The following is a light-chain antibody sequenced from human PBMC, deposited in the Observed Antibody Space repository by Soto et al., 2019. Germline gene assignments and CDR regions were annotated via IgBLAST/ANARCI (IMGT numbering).Light chain of an antibody. CDR1: QSISTR. CDR3: QQYNSYS. Sequence: DIQMTQSPSTVSASVGDTVTITCRASQSISTRLAWYQQKAGKAPKVLIYDASRLESGVPSRFSGSGSGTEFTLTISSLQPDDFATYYCQQYNSYSFGQGTKVDIK. CDR2: DAS. V-gene: IGKV1-5*01. J-gene: IGKJ1*01.